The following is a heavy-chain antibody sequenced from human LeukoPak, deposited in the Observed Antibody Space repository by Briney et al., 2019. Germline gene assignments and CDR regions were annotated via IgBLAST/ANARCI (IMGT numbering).Heavy chain of an antibody. Sequence: SVKVSCKASGGTFSSYIIKWVRQAPGQGLERMGGIIPMFGTTIYAQKFQGRVTITADKSTSTAYMELSSLRSEDTAVYYCARGYPSTLYKADYVHPYYLDYWGQGTLVTVSS. V-gene: IGHV1-69*06. J-gene: IGHJ4*02. CDR2: IIPMFGTT. CDR1: GGTFSSYI. CDR3: ARGYPSTLYKADYVHPYYLDY. D-gene: IGHD4-17*01.